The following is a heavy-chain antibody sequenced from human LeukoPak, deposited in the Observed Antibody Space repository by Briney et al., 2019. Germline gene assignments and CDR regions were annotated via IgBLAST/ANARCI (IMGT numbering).Heavy chain of an antibody. V-gene: IGHV3-23*01. CDR2: ISGSGGST. D-gene: IGHD3-22*01. CDR1: GFTFSSYA. CDR3: AKPPVYYDSSGPHVFDY. J-gene: IGHJ4*02. Sequence: GGSLRLSCAASGFTFSSYAMSWVRQAPGKGLEWVSAISGSGGSTYYADSVKGRFTISRDNSKNTLYLQMNSLRAEDTAVYYCAKPPVYYDSSGPHVFDYWGQGTLVTVSS.